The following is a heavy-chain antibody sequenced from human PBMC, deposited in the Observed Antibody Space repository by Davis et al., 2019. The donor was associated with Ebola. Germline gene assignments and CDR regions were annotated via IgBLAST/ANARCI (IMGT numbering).Heavy chain of an antibody. CDR3: ARVWSGFYAFDI. V-gene: IGHV1-69*10. D-gene: IGHD3-3*01. J-gene: IGHJ3*02. Sequence: SVKVSCKASGGTFSSYAISWVRQVPGQGLEWMGGIIPILGIANYAQKFQGRVTITADESTSTAYMELSSLRSEDTAVYYCARVWSGFYAFDIWGQGTMVTVSS. CDR2: IIPILGIA. CDR1: GGTFSSYA.